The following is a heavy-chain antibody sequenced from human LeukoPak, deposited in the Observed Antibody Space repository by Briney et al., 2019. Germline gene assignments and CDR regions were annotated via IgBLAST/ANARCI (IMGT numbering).Heavy chain of an antibody. D-gene: IGHD3-22*01. Sequence: ASVKVSCKASGYTFTGYYMHWVRQAPGQGLEWMGWINPNSGGTNYAQKFQGGVTMTRDTSISTAYMELSRLRSDDTAVYYCARMYYYDSSGYYEGFDYWGQGTLVTVSS. CDR2: INPNSGGT. V-gene: IGHV1-2*02. J-gene: IGHJ4*02. CDR3: ARMYYYDSSGYYEGFDY. CDR1: GYTFTGYY.